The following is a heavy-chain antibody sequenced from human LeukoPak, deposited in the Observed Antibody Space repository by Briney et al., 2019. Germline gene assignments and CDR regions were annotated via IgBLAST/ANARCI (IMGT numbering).Heavy chain of an antibody. CDR1: GGSISSGSSF. J-gene: IGHJ5*02. Sequence: SETLSLTCTVSGGSISSGSSFWTWIRQPAGKGLEWVGRIYTGGSTNYNPSLKSRVTISVDTSKNHFSLKLSSVTAADTAVYYCARLLRIGYCSTTSCNWFDPWGQGTPVTVSS. D-gene: IGHD2-2*03. V-gene: IGHV4-61*02. CDR2: IYTGGST. CDR3: ARLLRIGYCSTTSCNWFDP.